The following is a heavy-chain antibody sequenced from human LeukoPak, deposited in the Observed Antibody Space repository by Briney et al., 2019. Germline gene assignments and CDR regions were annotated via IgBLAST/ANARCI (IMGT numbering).Heavy chain of an antibody. J-gene: IGHJ4*02. Sequence: TGESLRLSCATSGFTFSSSTFGSYTMNWVRQAPGKGLEWVSSISSTGTYIYYTDSVKGRFTISRDIANSLLYLQMNSLRADDTAVYYCARDLDYSTGFDYWGRGTLVTVSS. D-gene: IGHD4-11*01. CDR2: ISSTGTYI. CDR1: GFTFSSSTFGSYT. CDR3: ARDLDYSTGFDY. V-gene: IGHV3-21*01.